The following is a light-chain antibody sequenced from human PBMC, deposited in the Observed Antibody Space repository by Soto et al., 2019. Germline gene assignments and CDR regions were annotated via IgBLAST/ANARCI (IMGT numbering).Light chain of an antibody. CDR2: GNS. J-gene: IGLJ1*01. V-gene: IGLV1-40*01. CDR3: QYYDGSLSGRGYV. CDR1: SSNIGAGYD. Sequence: QAVVTQAPSVTGAPGQRVTISCTGSSSNIGAGYDVHWYQQLPGTAPKLLISGNSNRPSGVPDRFSGSKSGTSASLAITGLQAEDEADYYCQYYDGSLSGRGYVFGTGTKLTVL.